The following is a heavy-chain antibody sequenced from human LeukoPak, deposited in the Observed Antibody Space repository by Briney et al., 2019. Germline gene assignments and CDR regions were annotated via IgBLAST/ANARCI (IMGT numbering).Heavy chain of an antibody. V-gene: IGHV3-30-3*01. Sequence: GRSLRLSCAASGFTFSSYAMHWVRQAPGKGLEWVAVISYDGSNKYYADSVKGRFTISRDNSKNTLYLQMNSLRAEDTAVHYCAREGDEDYYDSSGFDYWGQGTLVTVSS. CDR2: ISYDGSNK. D-gene: IGHD3-22*01. J-gene: IGHJ4*02. CDR3: AREGDEDYYDSSGFDY. CDR1: GFTFSSYA.